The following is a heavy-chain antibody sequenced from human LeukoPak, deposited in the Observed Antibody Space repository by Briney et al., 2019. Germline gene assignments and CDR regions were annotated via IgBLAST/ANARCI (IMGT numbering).Heavy chain of an antibody. J-gene: IGHJ4*02. V-gene: IGHV1-18*01. D-gene: IGHD2-2*01. Sequence: ASVKVSCKSSGYSFTSYGFSWVRQAPGQGLEWMGWISPFNGNTVYAQNLQGRVTMTSDTSTRTAYMGLRSVRSDDTAVYYCARAVIPVAVKPAFDYWGQGTLVTVSS. CDR2: ISPFNGNT. CDR3: ARAVIPVAVKPAFDY. CDR1: GYSFTSYG.